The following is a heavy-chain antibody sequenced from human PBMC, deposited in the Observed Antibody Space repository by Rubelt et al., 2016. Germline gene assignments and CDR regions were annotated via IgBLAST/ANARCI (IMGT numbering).Heavy chain of an antibody. D-gene: IGHD2-15*01. Sequence: QVQLQASGPGLVKPSETLSLTCTVSGGSISSYHWSWIRQTPGKGLEWVGYISHSGRATYNPSLKSRVTISVATSKDQFSLSRTSGTAADTAVYYCARDDLAAGFRLVFDIWGQGTMVTVSS. V-gene: IGHV4-59*12. CDR1: GGSISSYH. CDR3: ARDDLAAGFRLVFDI. J-gene: IGHJ3*02. CDR2: ISHSGRA.